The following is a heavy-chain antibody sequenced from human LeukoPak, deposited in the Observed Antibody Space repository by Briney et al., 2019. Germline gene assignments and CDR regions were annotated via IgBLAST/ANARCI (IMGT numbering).Heavy chain of an antibody. CDR2: IYSGGST. CDR3: ARDDWITMSD. D-gene: IGHD3-22*01. J-gene: IGHJ4*02. Sequence: GGSLRLSGAASGFTVSSKYMSWVRQAPGKGLEWVSVIYSGGSTHYADSVKGRFTISRDNSKSTLYLQMNSLRAEDTAVYYCARDDWITMSDWGQGTLVTVSS. CDR1: GFTVSSKY. V-gene: IGHV3-66*02.